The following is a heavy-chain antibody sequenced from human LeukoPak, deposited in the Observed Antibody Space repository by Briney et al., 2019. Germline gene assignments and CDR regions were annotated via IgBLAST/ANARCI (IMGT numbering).Heavy chain of an antibody. Sequence: PSQTLSLTCTVSGGSISSGGYYWSWIRQHPGKGLEGIGNIYYSGSTYYNPSLKSRVTISVDTSKNQFSLKLSSVTAADTAVYYCARAAGYDGANHFDYWGQGTLVTVSS. CDR1: GGSISSGGYY. CDR2: IYYSGST. CDR3: ARAAGYDGANHFDY. D-gene: IGHD3-16*01. V-gene: IGHV4-31*03. J-gene: IGHJ4*02.